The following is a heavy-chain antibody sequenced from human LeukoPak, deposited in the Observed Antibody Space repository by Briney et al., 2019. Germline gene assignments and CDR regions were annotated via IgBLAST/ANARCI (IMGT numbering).Heavy chain of an antibody. V-gene: IGHV4-38-2*01. Sequence: SETLSLTCAVSGYSISGGYYWGWIRQPPGKGLEWIGSIYHSGSTYYNPSLKSRVTISVDTSKNQFSLKLSSVTAADTAVYYCASYTGYSYGRSVYWGQGTLVTVSS. CDR1: GYSISGGYY. J-gene: IGHJ4*02. D-gene: IGHD5-18*01. CDR3: ASYTGYSYGRSVY. CDR2: IYHSGST.